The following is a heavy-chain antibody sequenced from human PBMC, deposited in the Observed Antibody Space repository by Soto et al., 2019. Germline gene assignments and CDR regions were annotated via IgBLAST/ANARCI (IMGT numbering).Heavy chain of an antibody. CDR1: GGSISSYY. CDR3: ARVIGGYCSSTSCYKYYHDMDV. Sequence: PSETLSLTCTVSGGSISSYYWSWIRQPAGKGLEWIGRIYTSGSTNYNPSLKSRVTMSVDTSKNQFSLKLSSVTAADTAVYYCARVIGGYCSSTSCYKYYHDMDVWGQGTTVTVSS. CDR2: IYTSGST. D-gene: IGHD2-2*02. V-gene: IGHV4-4*07. J-gene: IGHJ6*02.